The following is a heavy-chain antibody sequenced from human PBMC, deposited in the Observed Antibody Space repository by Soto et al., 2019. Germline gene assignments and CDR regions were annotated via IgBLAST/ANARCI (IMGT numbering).Heavy chain of an antibody. J-gene: IGHJ5*02. V-gene: IGHV6-1*01. CDR2: TYYRSKWYN. CDR3: ARTPASGTLDP. Sequence: PSQSLSLSCAISGDSVSSKSAAWNCIRPSPSRGLEWLGRTYYRSKWYNDYALSVKSRITINPDTSKNQFSLQLNSVTPEDTAVYYCARTPASGTLDPWGQGTLVTVSS. D-gene: IGHD6-13*01. CDR1: GDSVSSKSAA.